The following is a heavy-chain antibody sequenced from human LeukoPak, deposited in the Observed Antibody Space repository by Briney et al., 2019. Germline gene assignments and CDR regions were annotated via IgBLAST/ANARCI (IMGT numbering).Heavy chain of an antibody. D-gene: IGHD3-10*01. Sequence: GGSLRLSCAASGFTFSSYWMSWVRQAPGKGLEWVANIKQDGSEKYNVDSVKGRFTISRDNAKNSLYLQMNSLRAEDTAVYYCARIHYYGSGSFDYWGQGTLVTVSS. J-gene: IGHJ4*02. V-gene: IGHV3-7*01. CDR2: IKQDGSEK. CDR1: GFTFSSYW. CDR3: ARIHYYGSGSFDY.